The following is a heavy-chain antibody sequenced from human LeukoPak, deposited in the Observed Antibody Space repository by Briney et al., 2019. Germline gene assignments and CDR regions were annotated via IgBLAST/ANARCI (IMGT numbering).Heavy chain of an antibody. CDR2: ISRSSDAI. J-gene: IGHJ4*02. Sequence: GGSLRLPCAASGFTLSTYHMNWVRQAPGKGLEWVSYISRSSDAIYYADSVKGRFTISRDNAKNSLYLQMNSLRAEDTAVYYCAKDDSEWELPEWGQGTLVTVSS. CDR1: GFTLSTYH. D-gene: IGHD1-26*01. CDR3: AKDDSEWELPE. V-gene: IGHV3-48*01.